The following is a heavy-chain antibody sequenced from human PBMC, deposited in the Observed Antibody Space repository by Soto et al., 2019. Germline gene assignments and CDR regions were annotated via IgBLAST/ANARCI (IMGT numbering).Heavy chain of an antibody. D-gene: IGHD6-13*01. J-gene: IGHJ4*02. CDR3: ARELLQDNQQLAPY. CDR1: GFTFSSYA. CDR2: ISYDGSNK. V-gene: IGHV3-30-3*01. Sequence: HPGGSLRLSCAASGFTFSSYAMHWVRQAPGKGLEWVAVISYDGSNKYYADSVKGRFTISRDNSKNTLYLQMNSLRAEDTAVYYCARELLQDNQQLAPYWGQGTLVTVSS.